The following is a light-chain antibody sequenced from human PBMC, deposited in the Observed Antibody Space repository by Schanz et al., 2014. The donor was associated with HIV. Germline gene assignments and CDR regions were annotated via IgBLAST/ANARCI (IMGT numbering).Light chain of an antibody. J-gene: IGLJ1*01. CDR2: EGT. CDR1: SSDIGAYNL. V-gene: IGLV2-14*02. Sequence: QSALTQPASVSGSPGQSITISCTGTSSDIGAYNLISWYQQHPGKAPKFIIYEGTKRPSGVPDRFSGSKSGNTASLTVSGLQAEDEADYYCSSYTTSNTYVFGTGTKVTVL. CDR3: SSYTTSNTYV.